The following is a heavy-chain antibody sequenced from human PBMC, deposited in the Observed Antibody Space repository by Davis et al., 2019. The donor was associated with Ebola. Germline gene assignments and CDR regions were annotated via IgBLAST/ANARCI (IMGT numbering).Heavy chain of an antibody. J-gene: IGHJ4*02. CDR1: GFTFSSYA. V-gene: IGHV3-23*01. CDR2: INPSGTGT. CDR3: AKRAPYYFDY. Sequence: PGGSLRLSCAASGFTFSSYAMNWVCQAPGKGLEWVSSINPSGTGTYYADSVKGRFTISRDNSKKTLYLQMNTLRAEDTAVFYCAKRAPYYFDYWGQGTLVTVSS.